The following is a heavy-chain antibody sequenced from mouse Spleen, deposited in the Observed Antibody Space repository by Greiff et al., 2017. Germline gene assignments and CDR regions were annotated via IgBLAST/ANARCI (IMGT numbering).Heavy chain of an antibody. J-gene: IGHJ4*01. CDR2: IDPETGGT. Sequence: QVQLQQSGAELVRPGASVTLSCTASGYTFTDYDMHWVKQTPVHGLEWIGAIDPETGGTAYNQKFKGKAILTADKSSSTAYMELRSLTSEDSAVYYCTRKRALLRPPYAMDYWGQGTSVTVSS. V-gene: IGHV1-15*01. CDR3: TRKRALLRPPYAMDY. CDR1: GYTFTDYD. D-gene: IGHD1-2*01.